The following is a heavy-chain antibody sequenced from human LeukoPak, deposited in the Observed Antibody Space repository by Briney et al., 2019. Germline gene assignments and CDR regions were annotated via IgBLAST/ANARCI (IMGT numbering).Heavy chain of an antibody. CDR3: AKADDWGSYYYYGMDV. V-gene: IGHV3-30-3*01. CDR2: ISYDGSNK. Sequence: PGRSLRLSCAASGFTFSSYAMHWVRQAPGKGLEWVAVISYDGSNKYYADSVKGRFTISRDNSKNTLYLQMNSLRAEDTAVYYCAKADDWGSYYYYGMDVWGQGTTVTVSS. J-gene: IGHJ6*02. D-gene: IGHD7-27*01. CDR1: GFTFSSYA.